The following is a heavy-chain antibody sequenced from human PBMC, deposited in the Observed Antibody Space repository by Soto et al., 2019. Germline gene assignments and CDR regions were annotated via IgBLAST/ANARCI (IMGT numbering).Heavy chain of an antibody. CDR1: GFTFSSYA. D-gene: IGHD2-15*01. CDR2: ISGSGGST. J-gene: IGHJ6*02. Sequence: EVQLLESGGGLVQPGGSLRLSCAASGFTFSSYAMSWVRQAPGKGLEWVSAISGSGGSTYYADSVKGRFTISRDNSKNTLYLQRNSLRAEDTAVYYCAKDPGDIVVVVAAGLRMDVWGQGTTVTVSS. V-gene: IGHV3-23*01. CDR3: AKDPGDIVVVVAAGLRMDV.